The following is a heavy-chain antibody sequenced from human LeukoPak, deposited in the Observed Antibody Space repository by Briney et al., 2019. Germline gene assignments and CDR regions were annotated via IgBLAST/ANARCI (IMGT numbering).Heavy chain of an antibody. CDR1: GGSISSSSYY. CDR2: IYYSGST. V-gene: IGHV4-61*05. CDR3: ARARGMATIRAAFDY. J-gene: IGHJ4*02. D-gene: IGHD5-24*01. Sequence: SETLSLTCTVSGGSISSSSYYWGWIRQPPGKGLEWIGYIYYSGSTYYNPSLKSRVTMSVDTSKNQFSLKLSSVTAADTAVYYCARARGMATIRAAFDYWGQGTLVTVSS.